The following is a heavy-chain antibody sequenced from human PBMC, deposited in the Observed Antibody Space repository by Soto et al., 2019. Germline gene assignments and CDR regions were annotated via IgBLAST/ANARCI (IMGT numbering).Heavy chain of an antibody. CDR2: ISAYNGNT. CDR1: GYTFTSSG. J-gene: IGHJ6*02. V-gene: IGHV1-18*04. D-gene: IGHD1-1*01. Sequence: ASVKVSCKASGYTFTSSGISWVRQAPGKGLEWMGWISAYNGNTNYAQKLQGRVTMTTDTSTSTAYMELRSLRYDDTAVYYCARSKLERGEVGYYGMDVWGQGTTVTVSS. CDR3: ARSKLERGEVGYYGMDV.